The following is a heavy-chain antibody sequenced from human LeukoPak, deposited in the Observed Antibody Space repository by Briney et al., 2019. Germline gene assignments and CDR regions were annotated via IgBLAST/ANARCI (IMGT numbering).Heavy chain of an antibody. D-gene: IGHD2-21*02. CDR3: ARTSTDCGGDCYSDY. V-gene: IGHV5-51*01. CDR2: IYPGDSDT. Sequence: GESLKISCKGSGYSFTSYWIGWVRQMPGKGLEWMGIIYPGDSDTRYSPSFQGQVTISADKSISTAYLQWSSLKASDTAMYYCARTSTDCGGDCYSDYWGQGTLVTVSS. CDR1: GYSFTSYW. J-gene: IGHJ4*02.